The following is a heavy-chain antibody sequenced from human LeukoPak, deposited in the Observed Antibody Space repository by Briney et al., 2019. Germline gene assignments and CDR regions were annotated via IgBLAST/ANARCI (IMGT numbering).Heavy chain of an antibody. Sequence: SQTLSLTCTVSGGSISSVSYWWNWIRQPAGKGLEWIGRIYTDTITTYNPSLKSRVTISVDTSKNQFSLKLSSVTAADTAVYYCARETSQKGAHYMDVWGKGTTVTISS. CDR3: ARETSQKGAHYMDV. J-gene: IGHJ6*03. CDR1: GGSISSVSYW. D-gene: IGHD3-16*01. CDR2: IYTDTIT. V-gene: IGHV4-61*02.